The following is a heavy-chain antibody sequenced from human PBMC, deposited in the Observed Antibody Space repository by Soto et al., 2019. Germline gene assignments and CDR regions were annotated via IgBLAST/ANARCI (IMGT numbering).Heavy chain of an antibody. J-gene: IGHJ4*02. CDR3: ARVMVYAIPAGYYFDY. Sequence: PGGSLRLSCAASGFTVSSNYMSWVRQAPGKGLEWVSVIYSGGSTYYADSVKGRLTISRDNSKNTLYLQMNSLRAEDTAVYYCARVMVYAIPAGYYFDYWGQGTLVTVSS. CDR2: IYSGGST. D-gene: IGHD2-8*01. CDR1: GFTVSSNY. V-gene: IGHV3-66*01.